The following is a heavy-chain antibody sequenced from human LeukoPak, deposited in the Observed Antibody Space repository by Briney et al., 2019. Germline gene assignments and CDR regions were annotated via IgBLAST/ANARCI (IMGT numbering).Heavy chain of an antibody. CDR3: ARGGFWSGSDY. CDR1: GGSISSSSYY. V-gene: IGHV4-39*07. J-gene: IGHJ4*02. Sequence: SETLSLTCTVSGGSISSSSYYWGWIRQPPGKGLEWIGSIYYSGSTYYNPSLKSRVTISVDTSKNQFSLKLSSVTAADTAVYYCARGGFWSGSDYWGQGTLVTVSS. CDR2: IYYSGST. D-gene: IGHD3-3*01.